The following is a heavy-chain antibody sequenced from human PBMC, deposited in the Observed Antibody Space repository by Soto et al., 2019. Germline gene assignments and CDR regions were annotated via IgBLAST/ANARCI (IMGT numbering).Heavy chain of an antibody. CDR1: GYTFSSFL. Sequence: VQLVQSEAEVKKPGASVKVSCKTSGYTFSSFLITWVRQAPGQGLEWVGRIRVQNGDTRYAQRIQGRVSMTTDTSTSTAYMELRGLTSDDTAVYYCARDWGGQLCIDFWGQGTLVTVSS. D-gene: IGHD1-1*01. CDR3: ARDWGGQLCIDF. J-gene: IGHJ4*02. CDR2: IRVQNGDT. V-gene: IGHV1-18*01.